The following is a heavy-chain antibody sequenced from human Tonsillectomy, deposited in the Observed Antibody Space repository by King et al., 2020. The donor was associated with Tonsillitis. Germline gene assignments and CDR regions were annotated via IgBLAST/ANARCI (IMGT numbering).Heavy chain of an antibody. CDR1: GFTFSSYG. D-gene: IGHD3-22*01. Sequence: HVQLVESGGGVVQPGRSLRLSCAASGFTFSSYGMHWVRQAPGKGLEWVAVISHDGNNKYYADSVKGRFTISRDNSKNTLYLQMNSLRAEDTAVYYCAHASGGEYYSDSSGYPDAFDIWGQGTMVTVSS. V-gene: IGHV3-30*03. CDR3: AHASGGEYYSDSSGYPDAFDI. CDR2: ISHDGNNK. J-gene: IGHJ3*02.